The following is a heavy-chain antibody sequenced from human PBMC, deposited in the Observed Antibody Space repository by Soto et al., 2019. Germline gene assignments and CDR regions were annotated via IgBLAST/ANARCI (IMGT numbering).Heavy chain of an antibody. Sequence: GGSLRLSCAASGFTFSSYSMNWVRQAPGKGLEWVSSISSSSSYIYYADSVKGRFTISRDNDKNSLYLQMNSLRAEDTAVYYCARVYYDSSGYPDCWGQGTLVTVSS. D-gene: IGHD3-22*01. V-gene: IGHV3-21*01. CDR1: GFTFSSYS. J-gene: IGHJ4*02. CDR3: ARVYYDSSGYPDC. CDR2: ISSSSSYI.